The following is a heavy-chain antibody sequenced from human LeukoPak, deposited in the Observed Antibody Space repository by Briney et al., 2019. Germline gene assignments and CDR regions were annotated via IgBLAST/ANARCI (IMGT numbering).Heavy chain of an antibody. CDR3: SRSRWLRSGAMDV. V-gene: IGHV3-7*03. J-gene: IGHJ6*02. CDR1: GFTFSSYW. D-gene: IGHD5-12*01. CDR2: IKQDGSEK. Sequence: GGSLRLSCAASGFTFSSYWMSWVRQAPGKGLEWVANIKQDGSEKYYVDSVKGRFTISRDNAKNTLYLQMNSLRSDDTAVFYCSRSRWLRSGAMDVWGQGTTVIVSS.